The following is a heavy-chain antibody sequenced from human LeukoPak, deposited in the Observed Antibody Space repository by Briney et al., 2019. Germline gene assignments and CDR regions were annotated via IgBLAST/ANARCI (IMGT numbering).Heavy chain of an antibody. CDR3: TRRGWVRGYSRSLFGY. V-gene: IGHV1-8*01. J-gene: IGHJ4*02. D-gene: IGHD5-12*01. CDR2: MNPNSGNT. Sequence: ASVKVSCKASGYTFTTYDINWVRQVPGQGLEWMGWMNPNSGNTGFAQKFQGRVTMTRDTSISTAYMELSGLRSEDTAIYFRTRRGWVRGYSRSLFGYWGQGTLVTVSS. CDR1: GYTFTTYD.